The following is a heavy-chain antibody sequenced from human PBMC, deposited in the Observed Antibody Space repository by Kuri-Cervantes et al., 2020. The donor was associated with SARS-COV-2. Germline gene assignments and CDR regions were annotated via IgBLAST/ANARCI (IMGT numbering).Heavy chain of an antibody. Sequence: WGTLSLSCAVYEVYFSGYYWNCLRQPPGKGLEWIGQIKHTGSTYYNPSLKSRVTISVDTPKNQFSLKLSSVTAADTAVYYCASRIRFLEWSSYYYYGMDVWGQGTTVTVSS. J-gene: IGHJ6*02. CDR1: EVYFSGYY. D-gene: IGHD3-3*01. CDR2: IKHTGST. CDR3: ASRIRFLEWSSYYYYGMDV. V-gene: IGHV4-34*01.